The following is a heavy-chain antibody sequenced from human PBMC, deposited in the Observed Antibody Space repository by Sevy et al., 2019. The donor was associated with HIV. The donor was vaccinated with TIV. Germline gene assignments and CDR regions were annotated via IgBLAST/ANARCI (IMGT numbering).Heavy chain of an antibody. D-gene: IGHD3-3*01. CDR3: ARDGRFLEPYYYYGMDV. Sequence: GGSLRLSCAASGFTFSSYSMNWVRQAPGKGLEWVSYISSSSSTIYYADSVKGRFTISRDNAKNSLYLQMNSLRAEETAVYYCARDGRFLEPYYYYGMDVWGQGTTVTVSS. CDR2: ISSSSSTI. CDR1: GFTFSSYS. V-gene: IGHV3-48*01. J-gene: IGHJ6*02.